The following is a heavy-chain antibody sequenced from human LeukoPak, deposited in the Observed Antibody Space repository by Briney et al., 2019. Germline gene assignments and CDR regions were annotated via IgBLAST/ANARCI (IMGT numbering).Heavy chain of an antibody. CDR2: ISSSSSYI. D-gene: IGHD6-13*01. J-gene: IGHJ4*02. CDR3: APLAGQPLVEIAY. Sequence: PGGSLRLSCAASGFTFSSYSMNWVRQAPGKGLEWFSSISSSSSYIYYADSVKGRFTISRDNAKNSLYLQMNSLRAEDTAVYYCAPLAGQPLVEIAYWGQGTLVNVSS. CDR1: GFTFSSYS. V-gene: IGHV3-21*01.